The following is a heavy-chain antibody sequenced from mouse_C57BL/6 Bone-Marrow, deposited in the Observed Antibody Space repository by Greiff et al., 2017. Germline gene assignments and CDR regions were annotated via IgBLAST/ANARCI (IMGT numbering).Heavy chain of an antibody. Sequence: EVKLMESGGGLVKPGGSLKLSCAASGFTFSDYGMHWVRQAPEKGLEWVAYISSGSSTIYYADTVKGRFTISRDNAKNTLFLQMTSLRSEDTAMYYWAKGGSSNYYAMDYWGQGTSVTVSS. CDR3: AKGGSSNYYAMDY. CDR2: ISSGSSTI. CDR1: GFTFSDYG. D-gene: IGHD1-1*02. V-gene: IGHV5-17*01. J-gene: IGHJ4*01.